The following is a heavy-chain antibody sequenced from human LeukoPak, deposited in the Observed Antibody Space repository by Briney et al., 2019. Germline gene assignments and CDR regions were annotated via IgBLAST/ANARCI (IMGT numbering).Heavy chain of an antibody. Sequence: GASVKVSCKVSGYTLTELSMHWVRQAPGKGLEWMGGFDPEDGETIYAQKFQGRVTMTEDTSTDTAYMELSSLRSEDTAVYYCATSPITMVRGVIITLALDYWGQGTLVTASS. J-gene: IGHJ4*02. CDR3: ATSPITMVRGVIITLALDY. V-gene: IGHV1-24*01. CDR2: FDPEDGET. CDR1: GYTLTELS. D-gene: IGHD3-10*01.